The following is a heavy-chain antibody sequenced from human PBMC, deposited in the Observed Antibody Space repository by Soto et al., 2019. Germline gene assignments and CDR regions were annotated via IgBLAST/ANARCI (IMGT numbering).Heavy chain of an antibody. V-gene: IGHV3-23*01. J-gene: IGHJ4*02. D-gene: IGHD6-19*01. CDR2: TSNNGDRT. Sequence: GGSLRLSCAVSGFTFTDHAMTWVRQAPGKGLEWISTTSNNGDRTFYADSVKGRFTVSTDRTNNTLYLQMNSLRADDTAVYFCARPPLYSNGGYFDSWGQGTLVTVSS. CDR1: GFTFTDHA. CDR3: ARPPLYSNGGYFDS.